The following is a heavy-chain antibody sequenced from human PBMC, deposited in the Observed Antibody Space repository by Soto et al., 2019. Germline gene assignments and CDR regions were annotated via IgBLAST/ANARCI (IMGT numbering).Heavy chain of an antibody. CDR2: INPSGGST. Sequence: ASVKVSCKASGGTFSSYAISWVRQAPGQGLEWMGIINPSGGSTSYAQKFQGRVTMTRDTSTSTVYMELSSLRSEDTAVYYCARTMRYCSSTSCYSYYYYGMDVWGQGTTVTVSS. CDR1: GGTFSSYA. V-gene: IGHV1-46*01. J-gene: IGHJ6*02. D-gene: IGHD2-2*02. CDR3: ARTMRYCSSTSCYSYYYYGMDV.